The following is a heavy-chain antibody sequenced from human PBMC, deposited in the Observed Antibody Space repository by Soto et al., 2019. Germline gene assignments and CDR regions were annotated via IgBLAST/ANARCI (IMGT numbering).Heavy chain of an antibody. CDR1: GGSISSYY. CDR2: IYYSGST. CDR3: ARGDGSVTAGYYYYGMDV. D-gene: IGHD1-26*01. V-gene: IGHV4-59*01. J-gene: IGHJ6*02. Sequence: QVQLQESGPGLVKPSETLSLTCTVSGGSISSYYWSWIRQPPGKGLEWIAYIYYSGSTNYNPSLKSRVTISVDTSKNPFSLKLSSVTAADTAVYYCARGDGSVTAGYYYYGMDVWGQGTTVTVSS.